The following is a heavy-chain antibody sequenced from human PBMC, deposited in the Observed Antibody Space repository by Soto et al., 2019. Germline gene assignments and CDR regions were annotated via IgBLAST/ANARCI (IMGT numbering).Heavy chain of an antibody. D-gene: IGHD1-7*01. V-gene: IGHV4-39*01. CDR2: VYYSGGT. CDR1: GGTISSRSYY. CDR3: ASLLELELLPTYFDY. Sequence: QLQLQESGPGLVKPSETLSLTCTVSGGTISSRSYYWAWVRQPPGKGLEWIGNVYYSGGTYYNPSLRSLVTISVDTSKNQFSLKLSSVTAADTAVFYCASLLELELLPTYFDYWGQGTLVTVSS. J-gene: IGHJ4*02.